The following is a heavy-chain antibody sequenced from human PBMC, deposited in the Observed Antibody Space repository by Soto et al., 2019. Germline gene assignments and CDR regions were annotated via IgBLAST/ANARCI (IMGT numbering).Heavy chain of an antibody. D-gene: IGHD3-3*01. CDR1: GFTFDDYA. CDR2: ISWNSGSI. Sequence: EVQLVESGGGLVQPGRSLRLSCAASGFTFDDYAMHWVRQAPGKGLEWVSGISWNSGSIGYADSVKGRFTISRDNAKNSLYLQMNSLRAEDTALYYCAKEAGVTIFGAAFDYWGQGTLVTVSS. J-gene: IGHJ4*02. V-gene: IGHV3-9*01. CDR3: AKEAGVTIFGAAFDY.